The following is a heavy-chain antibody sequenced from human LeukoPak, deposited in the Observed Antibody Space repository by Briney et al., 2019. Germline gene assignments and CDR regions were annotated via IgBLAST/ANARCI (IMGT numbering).Heavy chain of an antibody. Sequence: GASVKVSCKTSGYTFNTYSINWVRQAPGQGLVWLGWVNTYKGDTKYTQKFQGRVTLTTDPPTSTVYMELTNLRSDDTAMYYCARGRAAADDFDLWGQGTLVTVSS. D-gene: IGHD6-13*01. CDR1: GYTFNTYS. CDR2: VNTYKGDT. V-gene: IGHV1-18*01. J-gene: IGHJ4*02. CDR3: ARGRAAADDFDL.